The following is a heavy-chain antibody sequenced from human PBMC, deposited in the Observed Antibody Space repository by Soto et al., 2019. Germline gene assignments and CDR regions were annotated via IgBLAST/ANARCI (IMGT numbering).Heavy chain of an antibody. CDR1: GYTFTSYG. CDR2: ISAYNGNT. CDR3: ARGLYYYDSSGYQGSFDY. J-gene: IGHJ4*02. Sequence: ASVKVSCKASGYTFTSYGISWVRQAPGQGLEWMGWISAYNGNTNYAQKLQGRVTMTTDTSTSTAYMELRSLRSDDTAVYYCARGLYYYDSSGYQGSFDYWGQGTLVTVSS. V-gene: IGHV1-18*01. D-gene: IGHD3-22*01.